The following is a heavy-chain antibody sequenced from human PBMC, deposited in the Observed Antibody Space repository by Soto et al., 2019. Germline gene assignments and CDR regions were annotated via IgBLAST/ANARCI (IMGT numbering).Heavy chain of an antibody. CDR1: GGSISSSSYY. D-gene: IGHD6-25*01. V-gene: IGHV4-39*01. Sequence: QLQLQESGPGLVKPSETLSLTCTVSGGSISSSSYYWGWIRQPPGKGLECIGSIYYSGSTYYNPSLESRVTISVDTSKNQFSLKLSSVTAADTAVYYCASSGRGRENFDYWGQGTLITVSS. CDR2: IYYSGST. J-gene: IGHJ4*02. CDR3: ASSGRGRENFDY.